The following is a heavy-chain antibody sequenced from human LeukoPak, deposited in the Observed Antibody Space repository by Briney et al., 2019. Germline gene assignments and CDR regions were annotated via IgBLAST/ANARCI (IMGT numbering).Heavy chain of an antibody. D-gene: IGHD2-2*01. V-gene: IGHV3-48*04. CDR2: ISLSSTTI. CDR1: GFTFSSYS. Sequence: GGSLRLSCAASGFTFSSYSMTWVRQAPGKGLEWVSYISLSSTTIYYADSVKGRFTISRDNAKNSLYLQMNSLRAEDTALYHCARDRQLRGYYYYGMDVWGQGTTVTVSS. J-gene: IGHJ6*02. CDR3: ARDRQLRGYYYYGMDV.